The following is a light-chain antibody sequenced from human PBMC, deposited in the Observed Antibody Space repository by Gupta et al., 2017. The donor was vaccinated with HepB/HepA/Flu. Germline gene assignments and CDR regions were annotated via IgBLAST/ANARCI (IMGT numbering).Light chain of an antibody. J-gene: IGLJ3*02. CDR2: RDT. Sequence: YELTQPPSVAVALGQTARMTCEGNNIGTKNVHWYQQKPGQTPVIIIYRDTNRPSGIPERFSGSNSGNTATLTISRVQVGDEADYYCQVWDSDTGWVFGGGTKLTVL. V-gene: IGLV3-9*01. CDR3: QVWDSDTGWV. CDR1: NIGTKN.